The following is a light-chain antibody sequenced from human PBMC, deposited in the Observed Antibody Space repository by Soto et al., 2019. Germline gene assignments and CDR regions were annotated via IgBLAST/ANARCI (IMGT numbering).Light chain of an antibody. J-gene: IGKJ4*01. Sequence: EIVLTQSPATLSLSPGERAPLSCRASQSVSSYLAWYQQKPGQAPRLLIYDASNRATGIPDRFSGSGSGTDFTLTISSLEPEDFAVYYCQQRSNSPPLTFGGGTKVEIK. CDR2: DAS. CDR3: QQRSNSPPLT. V-gene: IGKV3-11*01. CDR1: QSVSSY.